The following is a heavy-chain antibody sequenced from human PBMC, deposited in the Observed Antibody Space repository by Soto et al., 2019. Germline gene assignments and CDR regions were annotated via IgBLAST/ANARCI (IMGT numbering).Heavy chain of an antibody. CDR2: IYYSGST. CDR1: GGSISSSSYY. CDR3: ARSAFWSGYYKGKRNFDY. J-gene: IGHJ4*02. V-gene: IGHV4-39*01. D-gene: IGHD3-3*01. Sequence: QLQLQESGPGLVKPSETLSLTCTVSGGSISSSSYYWGWIRQPPGKGLEWIGSIYYSGSTYYNPSLKSRVTISVDTSQNQFSLKLSSVTAADTAVYYCARSAFWSGYYKGKRNFDYWGQGTLVTVSS.